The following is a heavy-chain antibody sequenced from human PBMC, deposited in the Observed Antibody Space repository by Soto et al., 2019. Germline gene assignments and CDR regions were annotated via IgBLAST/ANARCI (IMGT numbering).Heavy chain of an antibody. CDR2: IYWDDDK. CDR3: IHSRCGGDCLRSYSSHYYYGLDV. J-gene: IGHJ6*02. Sequence: QLTLKESGPTLVKPTQTLTLTCSVSGFSLNTGGLGVGWIRQPPGKALEWLALIYWDDDKHYSPSLRNGLSIRQDTSNSLVVFTITTMDPVDTATYYCIHSRCGGDCLRSYSSHYYYGLDVWGQGTTVTVSS. D-gene: IGHD2-21*02. CDR1: GFSLNTGGLG. V-gene: IGHV2-5*02.